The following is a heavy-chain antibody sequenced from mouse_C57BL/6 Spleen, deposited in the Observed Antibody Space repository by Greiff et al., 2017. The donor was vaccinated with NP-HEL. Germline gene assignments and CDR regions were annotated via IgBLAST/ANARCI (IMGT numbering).Heavy chain of an antibody. Sequence: VQLQESEGGLVQPGSSMKLSCTASGFTFSDYYMPWVRQVPEKGLEWVANINYDGSSTYYLDSLKGRFTISRDKSKSILYLQMSSLKSEDTATYYCARRDYYDSSYFDDWGKGTTLTVSS. CDR3: ARRDYYDSSYFDD. CDR2: INYDGSST. CDR1: GFTFSDYY. J-gene: IGHJ2*01. V-gene: IGHV5-16*01. D-gene: IGHD1-1*01.